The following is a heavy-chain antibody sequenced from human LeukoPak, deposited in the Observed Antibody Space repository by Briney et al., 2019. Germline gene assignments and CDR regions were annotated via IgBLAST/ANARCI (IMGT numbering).Heavy chain of an antibody. V-gene: IGHV3-53*01. J-gene: IGHJ4*02. D-gene: IGHD6-19*01. Sequence: GGSLRLSCAASGFTVSSNYMSWVRQAPGKGLEWVSVIYSGGSTYYADSAKGRFTISRDNSKNTLYLQMNSLRAEDTAVYYCARESGQWLDYYFDYWGQGTLVTVSS. CDR2: IYSGGST. CDR1: GFTVSSNY. CDR3: ARESGQWLDYYFDY.